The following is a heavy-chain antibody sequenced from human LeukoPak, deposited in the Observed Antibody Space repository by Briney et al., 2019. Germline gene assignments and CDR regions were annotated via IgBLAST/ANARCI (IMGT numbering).Heavy chain of an antibody. D-gene: IGHD3-10*01. CDR3: ARHYDSGSYPLDF. CDR2: IYSSGST. Sequence: SETLSLTCTVSGGSIRGYLWSWIRQPPGKGLEWIGHIYSSGSTTYTPSLQGRVTISLDTSKNQFSLKLSSVTAADTAVYYCARHYDSGSYPLDFWGQGTLVTVSS. V-gene: IGHV4-59*08. CDR1: GGSIRGYL. J-gene: IGHJ4*02.